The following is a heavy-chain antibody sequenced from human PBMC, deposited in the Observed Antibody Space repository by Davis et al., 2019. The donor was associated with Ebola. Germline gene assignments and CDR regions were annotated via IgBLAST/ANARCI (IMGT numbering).Heavy chain of an antibody. V-gene: IGHV3-21*01. Sequence: GESLKISCAASGFTFSSYSMNWVRQAPGKGLEWVSSISSSSSYIYYADSLKGRFTISRDNAKNSLYLQMNSLRAEDTAVYYCARSSRRWSDNYHYWGQGTLVTVSS. CDR3: ARSSRRWSDNYHY. D-gene: IGHD5-24*01. CDR2: ISSSSSYI. J-gene: IGHJ4*02. CDR1: GFTFSSYS.